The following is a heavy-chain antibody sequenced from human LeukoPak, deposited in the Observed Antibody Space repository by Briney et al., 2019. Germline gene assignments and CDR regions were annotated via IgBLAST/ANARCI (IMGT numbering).Heavy chain of an antibody. J-gene: IGHJ4*02. Sequence: SETLSLTCTVSGGSIRSSGYYWGWIRQPPGKGLEWIGNIYYSGSTFYNPSLKSRITISEDTSNNQFSLKLNSVTAADTAVFYCARGLWFGAYYFDYWARESWSPSPQ. D-gene: IGHD3-10*01. CDR2: IYYSGST. V-gene: IGHV4-39*07. CDR1: GGSIRSSGYY. CDR3: ARGLWFGAYYFDY.